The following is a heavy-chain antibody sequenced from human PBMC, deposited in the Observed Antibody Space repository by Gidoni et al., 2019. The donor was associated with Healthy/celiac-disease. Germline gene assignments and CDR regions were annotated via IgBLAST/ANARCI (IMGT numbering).Heavy chain of an antibody. CDR1: GGTFSSYT. CDR3: ARGLRLGETDY. CDR2: IIPILGIA. J-gene: IGHJ4*02. Sequence: QLQLVQSGAEVKKPGSSVKVSCKASGGTFSSYTISWVRQAPGQGLEWMGRIIPILGIANYAQKFQGRVTITADKSTSTAYMELSSLRSEDTAVYYCARGLRLGETDYWGQGTLVTVSS. V-gene: IGHV1-69*02. D-gene: IGHD3-16*01.